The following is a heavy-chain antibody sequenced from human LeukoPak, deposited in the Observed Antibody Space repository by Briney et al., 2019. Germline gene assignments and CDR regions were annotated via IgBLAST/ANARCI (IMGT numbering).Heavy chain of an antibody. CDR1: GFTFSDYY. V-gene: IGHV3-11*01. CDR3: ASGVVAATRYYYYGMDV. Sequence: GGSLRLSCAASGFTFSDYYMSWIRQAPGKGLEWVSYISSSGSTIYYADSVKGRFTISRDNAKNSLYLQMNSLRAEDTAVYYCASGVVAATRYYYYGMDVWGQGTTVTVSS. J-gene: IGHJ6*02. CDR2: ISSSGSTI. D-gene: IGHD2-15*01.